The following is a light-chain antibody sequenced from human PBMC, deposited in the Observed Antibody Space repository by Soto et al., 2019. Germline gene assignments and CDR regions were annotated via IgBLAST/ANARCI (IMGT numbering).Light chain of an antibody. V-gene: IGKV3-11*01. Sequence: EIVLTQSPATLSLSPGERATLSCSASQSVSSYLAWYQQKPGQAPRLLIYDTSNRATGIPARFSGSESGTDLTLINSSLEPEDLAVYYSQHRRTWPPKYNFVQGTK. CDR2: DTS. J-gene: IGKJ2*01. CDR1: QSVSSY. CDR3: QHRRTWPPKYN.